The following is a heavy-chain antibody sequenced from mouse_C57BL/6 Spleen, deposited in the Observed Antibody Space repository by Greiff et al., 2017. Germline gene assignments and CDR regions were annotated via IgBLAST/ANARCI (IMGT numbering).Heavy chain of an antibody. V-gene: IGHV5-17*01. CDR1: GFTFSDYG. D-gene: IGHD1-1*01. Sequence: EVQGVESGGGLVKPGGSLTLSCAASGFTFSDYGMHWVRQAPEKGLEWVAYSSSGSSTIYYADTVKGRFTISRDTAKNTLFLQMTSLRSEDTAMYYCAKGNYYGSPYALDYWGQGTSVTVSS. J-gene: IGHJ4*01. CDR3: AKGNYYGSPYALDY. CDR2: SSSGSSTI.